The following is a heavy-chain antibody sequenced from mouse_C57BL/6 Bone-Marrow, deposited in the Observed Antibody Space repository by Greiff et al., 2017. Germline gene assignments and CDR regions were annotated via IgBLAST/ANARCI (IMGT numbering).Heavy chain of an antibody. J-gene: IGHJ3*01. V-gene: IGHV1-76*01. CDR2: IYPGSGNT. Sequence: QVQLKESGAELVRPGASVKLSCKASGYTFTDYYINWVKQRPGQGLEWIARIYPGSGNTYYNEKFKGKATLTAEKSSSTAYMQLSSLESEGSAGYFGASAWFAYWGQGTLVTVSA. CDR1: GYTFTDYY. CDR3: ASAWFAY.